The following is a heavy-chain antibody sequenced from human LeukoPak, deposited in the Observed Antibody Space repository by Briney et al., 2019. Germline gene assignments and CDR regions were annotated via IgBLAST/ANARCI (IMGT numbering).Heavy chain of an antibody. J-gene: IGHJ6*02. CDR1: GGSISSYY. V-gene: IGHV4-59*01. CDR2: IYYSGST. Sequence: SETLSLTCTVSGGSISSYYWSWIREPPGKGLEWIGYIYYSGSTNCNPSLKSRVTISVDTSKNQFSLKLNSVTAADTAVYYCARGPSNYYVMDVWGQGTTVTVSS. CDR3: ARGPSNYYVMDV.